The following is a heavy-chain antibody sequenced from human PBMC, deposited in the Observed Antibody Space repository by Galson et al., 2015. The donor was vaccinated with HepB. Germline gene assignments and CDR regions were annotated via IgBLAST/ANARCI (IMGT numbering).Heavy chain of an antibody. Sequence: SVKVSCKASGYTFTSYGISWVRQAPGQGLEWMGWISAYNGNTNYAQKLQGRVTMTTDTSTSTAYMELRSLRSDDTAVYYCARGLLGVVVPAASDYWGQGTLVTVSS. CDR1: GYTFTSYG. J-gene: IGHJ4*02. CDR3: ARGLLGVVVPAASDY. D-gene: IGHD2-2*01. CDR2: ISAYNGNT. V-gene: IGHV1-18*01.